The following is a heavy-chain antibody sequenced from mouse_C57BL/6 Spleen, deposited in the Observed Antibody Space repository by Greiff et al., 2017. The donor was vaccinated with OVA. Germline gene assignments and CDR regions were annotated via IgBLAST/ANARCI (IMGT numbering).Heavy chain of an antibody. J-gene: IGHJ3*01. CDR1: GFNIKDYY. CDR3: ARKDSAYDDGFAY. Sequence: VQLKESGAELVKPGASVKLSCTASGFNIKDYYMHWVKQRTEQGLEWIGRIDPEDGGTKYDQKFKGKATITADTSSNTAYLQLSSLTSEDTAVYYCARKDSAYDDGFAYWGQGTLVTVSA. CDR2: IDPEDGGT. D-gene: IGHD2-2*01. V-gene: IGHV14-2*01.